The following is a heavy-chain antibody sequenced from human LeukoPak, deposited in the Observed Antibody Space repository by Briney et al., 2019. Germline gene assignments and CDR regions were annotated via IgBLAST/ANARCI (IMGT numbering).Heavy chain of an antibody. Sequence: SETLSLTCAVYGGSFSGYYWSWIRQPPGKGLEWIGEINHSGSTNYNPSLKSRVTISVDTSKNQFSLKLSSVTAADTAVYYCARGDYVWGSYRNLLFDYWGQGTLVTVSS. J-gene: IGHJ4*02. CDR3: ARGDYVWGSYRNLLFDY. CDR2: INHSGST. V-gene: IGHV4-34*01. D-gene: IGHD3-16*02. CDR1: GGSFSGYY.